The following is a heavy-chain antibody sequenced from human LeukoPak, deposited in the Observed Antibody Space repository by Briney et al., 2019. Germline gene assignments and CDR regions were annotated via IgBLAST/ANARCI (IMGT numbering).Heavy chain of an antibody. CDR1: GYPFTSYY. CDR3: ARDRSGYDVVYY. CDR2: INPSVGTS. D-gene: IGHD3-3*01. J-gene: IGHJ4*02. V-gene: IGHV1-46*01. Sequence: ASVKVSCKASGYPFTSYYMHWVRQAPGQGLEWMGIINPSVGTSNYAQTFQGRVAMTRDTSTSTVYIELSSLRSEDTAVYYCARDRSGYDVVYYWGQGTLVTVSS.